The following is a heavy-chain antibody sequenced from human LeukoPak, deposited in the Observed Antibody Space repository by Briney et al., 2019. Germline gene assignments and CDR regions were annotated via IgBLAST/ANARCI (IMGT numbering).Heavy chain of an antibody. CDR2: INPNSGGT. CDR1: GYTFTGYY. V-gene: IGHV1-2*06. CDR3: ARSAVVPAAIPARSINWFDP. Sequence: ASVKVSCKASGYTFTGYYMHWVRQAPGQGLEWMGRINPNSGGTNYAQKFQGRVTVTRDTSISTAYMELSRLRSDDTAVYYCARSAVVPAAIPARSINWFDPWGQGTLVTVSS. D-gene: IGHD2-2*01. J-gene: IGHJ5*02.